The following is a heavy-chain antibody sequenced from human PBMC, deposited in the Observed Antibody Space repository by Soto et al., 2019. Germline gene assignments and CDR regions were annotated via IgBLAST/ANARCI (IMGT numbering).Heavy chain of an antibody. V-gene: IGHV4-59*01. CDR1: GGSISSNY. D-gene: IGHD6-13*01. CDR3: ARYRREAVAGYTLDN. J-gene: IGHJ4*02. CDR2: VYNSGST. Sequence: KTSETLSLTCTVSGGSISSNYWTWIRQPPGKGLEWIGYVYNSGSTNYNPSLKSRVTISEDTSKSQFSLKVNPMTAADTAVYYCARYRREAVAGYTLDNWGQGSLVTVSS.